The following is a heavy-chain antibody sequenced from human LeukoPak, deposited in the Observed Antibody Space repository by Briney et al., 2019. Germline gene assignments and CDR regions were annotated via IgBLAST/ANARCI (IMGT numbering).Heavy chain of an antibody. J-gene: IGHJ4*02. Sequence: SETLSLTCSVSGGSISSYYWNWIRQTPGKGLEWIGYIYYSGNTNYNPSLKSRVTISVDTSKNQFSLKLSSMTAADTAVYYCARGALLWFGDRMEYYFDYWGQGTLLTVSS. CDR3: ARGALLWFGDRMEYYFDY. V-gene: IGHV4-59*01. CDR1: GGSISSYY. D-gene: IGHD3-10*01. CDR2: IYYSGNT.